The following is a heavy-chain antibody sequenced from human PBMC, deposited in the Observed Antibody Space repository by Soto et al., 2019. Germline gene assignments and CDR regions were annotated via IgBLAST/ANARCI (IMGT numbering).Heavy chain of an antibody. J-gene: IGHJ4*02. CDR2: ISGSGGST. D-gene: IGHD6-13*01. Sequence: PGGSLRLSCGASGFTFSSYAVTWVRQAPGKGLEWVSTISGSGGSTYYADSVKGRFTISRDNSKNTLYLQMNSLRAEDTAVYYCAKDQGSSWYEIDYWGQGTLVTVSS. V-gene: IGHV3-23*01. CDR1: GFTFSSYA. CDR3: AKDQGSSWYEIDY.